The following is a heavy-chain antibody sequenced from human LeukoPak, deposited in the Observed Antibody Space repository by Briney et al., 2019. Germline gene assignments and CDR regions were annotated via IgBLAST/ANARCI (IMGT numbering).Heavy chain of an antibody. V-gene: IGHV3-21*01. CDR2: ISSSSSYT. J-gene: IGHJ5*02. CDR1: GFTFSSYS. CDR3: ARSDYGGNSDNWFDP. Sequence: GGSLRLSCAASGFTFSSYSMNWVRQAPGKGLEWVSSISSSSSYTYYADSVNGRFTISRDNAKNSLYLQMNSLRAEDTAVYYCARSDYGGNSDNWFDPWGQGTLVTVSS. D-gene: IGHD4-23*01.